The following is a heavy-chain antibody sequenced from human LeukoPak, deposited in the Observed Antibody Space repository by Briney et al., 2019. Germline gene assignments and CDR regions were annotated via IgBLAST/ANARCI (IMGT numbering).Heavy chain of an antibody. Sequence: SETLSLTSTVSGVSVNSRTYYWAWIRQPPGKRLEWIGEINHTGSTNNNPSLKSRVTISVDTSKNQFSLKLSSVTAADTAVYYCARGRRSYGPNYYYYYYMDVWGKGTTVTVSS. D-gene: IGHD5-18*01. CDR2: INHTGST. CDR1: GVSVNSRTYY. CDR3: ARGRRSYGPNYYYYYYMDV. V-gene: IGHV4-39*07. J-gene: IGHJ6*03.